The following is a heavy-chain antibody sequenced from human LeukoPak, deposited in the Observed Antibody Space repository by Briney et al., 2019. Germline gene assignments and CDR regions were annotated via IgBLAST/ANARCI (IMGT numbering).Heavy chain of an antibody. D-gene: IGHD2-2*01. J-gene: IGHJ6*02. V-gene: IGHV3-21*01. CDR1: GFTFSSYS. Sequence: PGGSLRLSCAASGFTFSSYSMNWVRQAPGKGLEWVLSISSSSSYIYYADSVKGRFTISRDNAKNSLYLQMNSLRAEDTAVYYCARDLGDCSSTSCYWGGGYYYGMDVWGQGTTVTVSS. CDR3: ARDLGDCSSTSCYWGGGYYYGMDV. CDR2: ISSSSSYI.